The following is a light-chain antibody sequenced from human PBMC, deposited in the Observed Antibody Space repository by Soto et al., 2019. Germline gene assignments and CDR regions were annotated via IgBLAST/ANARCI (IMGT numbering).Light chain of an antibody. CDR2: GSF. J-gene: IGKJ2*03. V-gene: IGKV3-15*01. CDR3: QQLNNLPYS. CDR1: QTVSSN. Sequence: VVMTQSPATLSVSPGESATLSCRASQTVSSNLAWYQQKPCQAPRLLIDGSFTRATGVPARFSASRSGTEFTLTITSPQSEDFVLYFCQQLNNLPYSFGQGTKLEIK.